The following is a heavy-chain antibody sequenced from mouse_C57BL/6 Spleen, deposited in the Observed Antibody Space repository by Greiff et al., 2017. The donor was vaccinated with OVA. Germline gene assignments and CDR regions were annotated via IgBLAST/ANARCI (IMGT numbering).Heavy chain of an antibody. J-gene: IGHJ4*01. CDR3: ARSGGVPYYDYYAMDY. D-gene: IGHD2-10*01. V-gene: IGHV1-18*01. CDR2: INPNNGGT. Sequence: EVQLQQSGPELVKPGASVKIPCKASGYTFTDYNMDWVKQSHGKSLEWIGDINPNNGGTIYNQKFKGKATLTVDKSSSTAYMELRSLTSEDTAVYYCARSGGVPYYDYYAMDYWGQGTSVTVSS. CDR1: GYTFTDYN.